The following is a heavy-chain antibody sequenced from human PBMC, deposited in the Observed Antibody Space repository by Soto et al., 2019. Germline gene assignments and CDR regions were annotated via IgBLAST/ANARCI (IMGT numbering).Heavy chain of an antibody. V-gene: IGHV3-33*01. Sequence: GGSLRLSXAASGFTFSSYGMHWVRQAPGKGLEWVAVIWYDGSNKYYADSVKGRFTISRDNSKNTLYLQMNSLRAEDTAVYYCARALYDSSGYYYAHWGQGTLVTVSS. CDR1: GFTFSSYG. CDR2: IWYDGSNK. D-gene: IGHD3-22*01. J-gene: IGHJ4*02. CDR3: ARALYDSSGYYYAH.